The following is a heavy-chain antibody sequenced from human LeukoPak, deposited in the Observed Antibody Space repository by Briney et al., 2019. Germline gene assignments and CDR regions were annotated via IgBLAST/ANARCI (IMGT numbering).Heavy chain of an antibody. CDR2: ISGSGGST. CDR1: GFTFSSYA. J-gene: IGHJ4*02. CDR3: ANAYGSGTYFDY. V-gene: IGHV3-23*01. Sequence: GGSLRLSCAASGFTFSSYAMSWVRQAPGKGLEWVSAISGSGGSTYYADSVKGRFTISRDNSKDTLYLQMNSLRAEDTAVYYCANAYGSGTYFDYWGQGTLVTVSS. D-gene: IGHD3-10*01.